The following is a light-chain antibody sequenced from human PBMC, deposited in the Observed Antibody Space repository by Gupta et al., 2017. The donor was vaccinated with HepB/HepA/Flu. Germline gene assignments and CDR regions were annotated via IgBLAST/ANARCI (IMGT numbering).Light chain of an antibody. Sequence: VSVALGQTVRITCQGDSLRSYYASWYQQKPGQAPVLVIYGKNNRPSGIPDRFSGSSSGNTASLTITGAQAEDEADYYCNSRDSSGNNVVFGGGTKLTVL. CDR3: NSRDSSGNNVV. CDR2: GKN. CDR1: SLRSYY. V-gene: IGLV3-19*01. J-gene: IGLJ2*01.